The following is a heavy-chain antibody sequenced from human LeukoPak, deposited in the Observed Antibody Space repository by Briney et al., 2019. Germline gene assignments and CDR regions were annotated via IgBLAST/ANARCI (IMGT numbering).Heavy chain of an antibody. CDR3: ARLGSTVTHFDY. D-gene: IGHD4-17*01. Sequence: GGSLRLSCPASGFTVSSNYMSWVRQPPGKGLEWVSVLYSGGSTYYADSVKGRFTISRDNPKNTLYLQMNSLRAGDTAVYFCARLGSTVTHFDYWGQGTLVTVSS. CDR1: GFTVSSNY. J-gene: IGHJ4*02. V-gene: IGHV3-66*01. CDR2: LYSGGST.